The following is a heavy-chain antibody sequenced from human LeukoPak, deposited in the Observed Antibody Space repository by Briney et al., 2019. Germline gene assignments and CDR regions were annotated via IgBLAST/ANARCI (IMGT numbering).Heavy chain of an antibody. D-gene: IGHD5-24*01. CDR2: IYYSGST. J-gene: IGHJ4*02. Sequence: SETLSLTCTVSGGSISSGGYYWSWVRQHPGKGLEWIGYIYYSGSTYYNPSLKSRVTISVDTSKNQFSLKLSSVTAADTAVYYCARGGEMATIGNHYWGQGTLVTVSS. CDR3: ARGGEMATIGNHY. V-gene: IGHV4-61*08. CDR1: GGSISSGGYY.